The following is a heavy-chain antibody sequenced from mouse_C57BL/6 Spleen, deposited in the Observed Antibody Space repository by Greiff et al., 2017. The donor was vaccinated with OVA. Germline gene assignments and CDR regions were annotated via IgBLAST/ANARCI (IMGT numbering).Heavy chain of an antibody. Sequence: VQLQQSGAELVRPGTSVKVSCKASGYAFTNYLIEWVKQRPGQGLEWIGVINPGSGGTNYNEKFKGKATLTADNSSSTAYMQLSSLTSEDSAVYFCARWAAQATWFAYWGQGTLVTVSA. CDR1: GYAFTNYL. J-gene: IGHJ3*01. CDR3: ARWAAQATWFAY. CDR2: INPGSGGT. D-gene: IGHD3-2*02. V-gene: IGHV1-54*01.